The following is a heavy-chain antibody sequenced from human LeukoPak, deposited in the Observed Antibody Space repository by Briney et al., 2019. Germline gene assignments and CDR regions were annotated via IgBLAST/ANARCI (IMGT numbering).Heavy chain of an antibody. CDR2: MSPNSGNT. Sequence: ASVKVSCKASGYTFTSYDINWVRQATGQGLEWMGWMSPNSGNTGYAQKFQGRVTMTRNTSISTAYMELSSLRSEDTAVYYCARVPDYSNPDDYWGQGTLVTVSS. J-gene: IGHJ4*02. V-gene: IGHV1-8*01. D-gene: IGHD4-11*01. CDR1: GYTFTSYD. CDR3: ARVPDYSNPDDY.